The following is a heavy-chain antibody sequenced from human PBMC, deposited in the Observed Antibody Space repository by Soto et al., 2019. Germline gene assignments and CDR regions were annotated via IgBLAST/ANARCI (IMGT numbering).Heavy chain of an antibody. CDR3: AKDQSSGWSAGAFDT. CDR1: GFTFSSYA. D-gene: IGHD6-19*01. J-gene: IGHJ3*02. V-gene: IGHV3-23*01. Sequence: PGGSLRLSCAASGFTFSSYAMSWVRQAPGKGLEWVSAISGSGGSTYYADSVKGRFTISRDNSKNTLYLQMNSLRAEDTAVYYCAKDQSSGWSAGAFDTWGQETMVTVSS. CDR2: ISGSGGST.